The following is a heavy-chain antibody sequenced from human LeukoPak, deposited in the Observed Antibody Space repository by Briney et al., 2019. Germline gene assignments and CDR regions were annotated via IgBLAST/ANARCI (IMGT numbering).Heavy chain of an antibody. J-gene: IGHJ6*03. D-gene: IGHD2-15*01. V-gene: IGHV1-18*04. CDR1: GYTFSGYY. CDR2: INPNSGNT. CDR3: ASEVAATTTYYYYYYMDV. Sequence: ASVKVSCKASGYTFSGYYMHWVRQAPGQGLEWMGWINPNSGNTNYAQKLQGRVTLTTDTSTSTAYMELRSLRSDDTAVYYCASEVAATTTYYYYYYMDVWGKGTTVTVSS.